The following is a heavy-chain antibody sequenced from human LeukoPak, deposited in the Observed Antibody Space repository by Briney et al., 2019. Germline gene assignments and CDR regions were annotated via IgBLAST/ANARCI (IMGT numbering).Heavy chain of an antibody. V-gene: IGHV3-21*01. CDR1: GFTFRTYT. CDR3: ASPGARYGADGY. J-gene: IGHJ4*02. Sequence: GGSLRLSCTASGFTFRTYTMSWVRQAPGKGLEWLSCISSGTSSISYADSVKGPFTISRDNAKSSLYLQMNSLRVEDTAVYYCASPGARYGADGYWGQGTLVTVSS. D-gene: IGHD4-17*01. CDR2: ISSGTSSI.